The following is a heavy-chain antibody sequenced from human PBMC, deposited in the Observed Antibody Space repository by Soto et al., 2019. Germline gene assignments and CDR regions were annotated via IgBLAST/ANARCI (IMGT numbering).Heavy chain of an antibody. Sequence: QVQLVESGGGVVQPGRSLRLSCAASGFTFSSYAMHWVRQAPGKGLEWVAVISYDGSNKYYADSVKGRFTISRDNSKNTLYLQMNSLRAEDTAVYYCARALSYMEQQLEPGGYYYGMDVWGQGTTVTVSS. CDR1: GFTFSSYA. D-gene: IGHD6-13*01. J-gene: IGHJ6*02. CDR2: ISYDGSNK. V-gene: IGHV3-30-3*01. CDR3: ARALSYMEQQLEPGGYYYGMDV.